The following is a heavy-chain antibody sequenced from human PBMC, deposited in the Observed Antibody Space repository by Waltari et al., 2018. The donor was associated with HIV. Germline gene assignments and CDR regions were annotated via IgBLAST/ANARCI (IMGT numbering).Heavy chain of an antibody. Sequence: QLQLVESGGGVVQPGRSLRLSCAASGFTLSNYVMDWVRQAPGKGLKLGSVISFYGTNKYYEDSVKDRFIVSRDNSKNTLYLQMNNLRPEDTAVYYCARSSPHSLLEWFGELLNFWGQGTLVTVSS. D-gene: IGHD3-10*01. V-gene: IGHV3-30-3*01. CDR1: GFTLSNYV. CDR2: ISFYGTNK. J-gene: IGHJ4*02. CDR3: ARSSPHSLLEWFGELLNF.